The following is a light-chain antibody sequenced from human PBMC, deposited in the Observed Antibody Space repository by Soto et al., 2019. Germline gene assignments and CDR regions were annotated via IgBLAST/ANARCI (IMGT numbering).Light chain of an antibody. CDR3: SSYTSSSTRGV. CDR2: DVS. Sequence: QSALTQPASVSGSPGQSITISCTGTSSDVGGYNYVSWYQQHPGKAPKLMIYDVSNRPSGVSNRFSGSKSGNTASLTISGHQAEDEADYYCSSYTSSSTRGVFGGGTKLTVL. J-gene: IGLJ2*01. V-gene: IGLV2-14*01. CDR1: SSDVGGYNY.